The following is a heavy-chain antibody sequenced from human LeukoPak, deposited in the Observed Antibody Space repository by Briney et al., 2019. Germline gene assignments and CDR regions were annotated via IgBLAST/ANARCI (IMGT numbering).Heavy chain of an antibody. J-gene: IGHJ6*02. CDR2: ITDSGNTI. Sequence: GGSLRLSCAASGFTFSDYSMNWVRQAPGKGLEWVSYITDSGNTIHYADSVKGRFTISRDNAKNSLYLQMNSLRAEDTAVYYCARSIGLTGGGVDVWGQGTTVTVSS. D-gene: IGHD3-9*01. CDR1: GFTFSDYS. CDR3: ARSIGLTGGGVDV. V-gene: IGHV3-11*01.